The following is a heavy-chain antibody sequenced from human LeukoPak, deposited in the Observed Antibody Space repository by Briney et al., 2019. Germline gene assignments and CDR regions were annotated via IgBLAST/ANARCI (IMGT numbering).Heavy chain of an antibody. Sequence: PGGSLRLSCAASGFTFDDYGMSWVRQAPGKGLEWVSGINWNGGSTGYADSVKGRFTISRDNAKNSLYLQMNSLRAEDTAVYYCAREGCSGGSCYLIDYWGQGTLVTVSS. CDR2: INWNGGST. CDR3: AREGCSGGSCYLIDY. V-gene: IGHV3-20*04. J-gene: IGHJ4*02. D-gene: IGHD2-15*01. CDR1: GFTFDDYG.